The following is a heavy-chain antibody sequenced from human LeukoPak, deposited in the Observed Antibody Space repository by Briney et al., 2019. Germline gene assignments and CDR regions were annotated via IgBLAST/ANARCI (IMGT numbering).Heavy chain of an antibody. CDR3: GKTTAGYSSGRFPGWPVDY. V-gene: IGHV3-11*01. Sequence: PGGSLRLSCAASGFTFSDYYMSWIRQAPGKGLEWVSYISSSGSTIYYADSVKGRFTISRDNAKNSLYLQMNSLRAEDTAVYYCGKTTAGYSSGRFPGWPVDYWGQGTLVTVSS. D-gene: IGHD6-19*01. CDR2: ISSSGSTI. CDR1: GFTFSDYY. J-gene: IGHJ4*02.